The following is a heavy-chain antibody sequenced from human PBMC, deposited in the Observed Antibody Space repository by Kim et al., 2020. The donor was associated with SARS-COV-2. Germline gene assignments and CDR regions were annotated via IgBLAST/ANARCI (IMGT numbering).Heavy chain of an antibody. Sequence: GGSLRLSCAASGFTVSSNYMSWVRQAPGKGLEWVSVIYSGGSTYYADSVKGRFTISRDNSKNTLYLQMNSLRAEDTAVYYCVSGLGSGYYWPVPWYFDLWGRGTLVTVSS. J-gene: IGHJ2*01. CDR2: IYSGGST. V-gene: IGHV3-53*01. D-gene: IGHD3-22*01. CDR1: GFTVSSNY. CDR3: VSGLGSGYYWPVPWYFDL.